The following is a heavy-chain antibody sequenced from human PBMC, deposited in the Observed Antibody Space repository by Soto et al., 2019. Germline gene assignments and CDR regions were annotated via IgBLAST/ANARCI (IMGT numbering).Heavy chain of an antibody. J-gene: IGHJ6*02. Sequence: QVQLQESGPGLVKPSETLSLTCTVSGGSLSSYYWSWIRQPPGKGLEWIGYIYYSGSTNYNPSLKSRVTISVDTSKNQFSLKLSSVTAADTAVYYCARGRSSSALGMDVWGQGTTVTVSS. CDR3: ARGRSSSALGMDV. CDR1: GGSLSSYY. CDR2: IYYSGST. D-gene: IGHD6-6*01. V-gene: IGHV4-59*01.